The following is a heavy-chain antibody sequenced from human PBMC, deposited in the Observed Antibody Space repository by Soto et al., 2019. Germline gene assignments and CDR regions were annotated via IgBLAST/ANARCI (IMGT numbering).Heavy chain of an antibody. Sequence: SETLSLTCAVYGGSFSGYYWSWIRQPPGKGLEWIGEINHSGSTNYNPSLKSRVTISVDTSKNQFSLKLSSVTAADTAVYYCARGPSAAGTYFDYWGQGTLVTVSS. CDR2: INHSGST. V-gene: IGHV4-34*01. D-gene: IGHD6-25*01. J-gene: IGHJ4*02. CDR1: GGSFSGYY. CDR3: ARGPSAAGTYFDY.